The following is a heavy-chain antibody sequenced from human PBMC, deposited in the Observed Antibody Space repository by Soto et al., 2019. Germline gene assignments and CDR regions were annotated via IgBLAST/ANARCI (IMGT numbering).Heavy chain of an antibody. Sequence: QVQLVESGGGVVQPGRSLRLSCAASGFTFSSYGMHWVRQAPGKGLEWVAVIWYDGSNKYYADSVKGRFTISRDNSKNTLYLQMNSLRADDTAVYYCARDGPRRSYGPLDIWGQGTMVTVSS. J-gene: IGHJ3*02. CDR2: IWYDGSNK. V-gene: IGHV3-33*01. CDR3: ARDGPRRSYGPLDI. D-gene: IGHD1-26*01. CDR1: GFTFSSYG.